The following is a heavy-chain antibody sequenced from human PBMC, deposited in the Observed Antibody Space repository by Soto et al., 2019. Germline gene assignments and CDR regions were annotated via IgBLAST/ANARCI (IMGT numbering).Heavy chain of an antibody. D-gene: IGHD3-9*01. CDR2: FDPEDGET. Sequence: ASVKVSCKVSGYTLTELSMHWVRQAPGKGLEWMGGFDPEDGETIYAQKFQGRVTMTEDTSTDTAYMELSSLRSEDTAVYYCATVDLRYFDWLLLAFDIWGQGTMVTVSS. CDR3: ATVDLRYFDWLLLAFDI. CDR1: GYTLTELS. V-gene: IGHV1-24*01. J-gene: IGHJ3*02.